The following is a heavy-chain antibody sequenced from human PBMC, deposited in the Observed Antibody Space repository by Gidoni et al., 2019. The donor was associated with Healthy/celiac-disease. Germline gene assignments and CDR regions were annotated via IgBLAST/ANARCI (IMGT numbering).Heavy chain of an antibody. CDR1: GFTFDDYD. CDR2: ISWNSGSI. V-gene: IGHV3-9*01. J-gene: IGHJ4*02. CDR3: AKDGGEYSSGWYYFDY. D-gene: IGHD6-19*01. Sequence: EVQLVESGGGLVQPGRSLRLSCAASGFTFDDYDMHWVRQAPGKGLEWVSGISWNSGSIGYADSVKGRFTISRDNAKNSLYLQMNSLRAEDTALYYCAKDGGEYSSGWYYFDYWGQGTLVTVSS.